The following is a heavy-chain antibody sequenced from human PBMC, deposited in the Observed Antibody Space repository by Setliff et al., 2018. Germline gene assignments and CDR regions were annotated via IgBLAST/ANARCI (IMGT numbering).Heavy chain of an antibody. CDR2: ISSSSSTI. Sequence: GGSLRLSCAASGFTFSSYSMNWVRQAPGKGLEWVSYISSSSSTIYYADSVRGRFTISRDNAKNSLYLQMNSLRAEDTAVYYCAIAYGDYGFNGSAFDYWGQGTLVTVSS. D-gene: IGHD4-17*01. CDR3: AIAYGDYGFNGSAFDY. CDR1: GFTFSSYS. V-gene: IGHV3-48*04. J-gene: IGHJ4*02.